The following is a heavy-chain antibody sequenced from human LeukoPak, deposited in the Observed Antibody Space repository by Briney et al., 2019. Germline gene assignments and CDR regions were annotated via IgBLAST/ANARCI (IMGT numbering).Heavy chain of an antibody. Sequence: ASVKVSCKASGYTFTSYGISWVRQAPGQGLEWMGWISAYNGNTNYAQKLQGRVTMATDTSTSTAYMELRSLRSDDTAVYYCARDVTYFDWLPDYYFDYWGQGTLVTVSS. CDR3: ARDVTYFDWLPDYYFDY. D-gene: IGHD3-9*01. CDR2: ISAYNGNT. V-gene: IGHV1-18*01. CDR1: GYTFTSYG. J-gene: IGHJ4*02.